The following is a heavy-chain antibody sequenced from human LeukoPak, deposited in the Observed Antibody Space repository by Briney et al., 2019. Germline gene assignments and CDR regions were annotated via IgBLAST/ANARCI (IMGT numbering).Heavy chain of an antibody. J-gene: IGHJ4*02. CDR3: ARGFPYYYGSGSYYQI. CDR2: IYHSGST. CDR1: GGSISSGGYY. V-gene: IGHV4-30-2*01. D-gene: IGHD3-10*01. Sequence: SETLSLTCTVSGGSISSGGYYWSWIRQPPGKGLEWIGYIYHSGSTYYNPSLKSRVTISVDRSKNQFSLKLSSVTAADTAVYYCARGFPYYYGSGSYYQIWGQGTLVTVSS.